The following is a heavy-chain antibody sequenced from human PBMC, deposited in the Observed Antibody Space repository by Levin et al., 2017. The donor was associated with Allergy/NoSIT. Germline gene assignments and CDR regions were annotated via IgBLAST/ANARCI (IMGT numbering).Heavy chain of an antibody. CDR3: TADFLYWYFGL. CDR2: IKSRPDGGAI. CDR1: GFPFTTAW. D-gene: IGHD2/OR15-2a*01. Sequence: TGGSLRLSCATSGFPFTTAWMNWVRQVPGKGLEWVGRIKSRPDGGAIEYAAPVKGRFIISRDDSKNTVYLHMNSLKTEDTALYYCTADFLYWYFGLWGRGTLVTVSS. V-gene: IGHV3-15*07. J-gene: IGHJ2*01.